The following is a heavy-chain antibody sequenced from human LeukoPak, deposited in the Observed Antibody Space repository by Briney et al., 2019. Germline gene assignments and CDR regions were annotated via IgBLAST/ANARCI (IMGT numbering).Heavy chain of an antibody. Sequence: SGPTLLNPSPTLSLTFTVSGGSITTTNYWSWVRQPPGGGLEWIGEVSLAGRTRYNPSLKNRVNISIDESKNHLYLNLASVTAADTAVYYCSRESGPFCPFGHWGQGTLVAVTS. J-gene: IGHJ4*02. CDR3: SRESGPFCPFGH. D-gene: IGHD1-26*01. V-gene: IGHV4-4*02. CDR1: GGSITTTNY. CDR2: VSLAGRT.